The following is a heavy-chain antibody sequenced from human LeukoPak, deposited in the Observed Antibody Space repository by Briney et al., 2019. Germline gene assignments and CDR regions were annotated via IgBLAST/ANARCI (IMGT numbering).Heavy chain of an antibody. Sequence: GGSLRLSCAASGLTFTIFGMTWVRQAPGKGLEWISFISGSGGDTYYADSVKGRFTVSRDNSKNTLYLQMNSLRVEDTAVYYCAKIGGGDPEFDYWGQGTLDTVSS. CDR2: ISGSGGDT. D-gene: IGHD2-21*02. V-gene: IGHV3-23*01. CDR3: AKIGGGDPEFDY. CDR1: GLTFTIFG. J-gene: IGHJ4*02.